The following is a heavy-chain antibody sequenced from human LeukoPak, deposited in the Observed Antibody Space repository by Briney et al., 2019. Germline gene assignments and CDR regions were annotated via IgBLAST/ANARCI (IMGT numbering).Heavy chain of an antibody. CDR1: GFRFSDYW. D-gene: IGHD1-14*01. CDR3: AGGGRNLDF. J-gene: IGHJ4*02. V-gene: IGHV3-7*01. CDR2: IKLDGSEK. Sequence: PGGSLRLSCAASGFRFSDYWMSWVRQAPGKGLEWVGNIKLDGSEKYYVDSVKGRFTISRDNAKNSLFLQMSSLRAEDTAVYYCAGGGRNLDFWGQGTLVTVSS.